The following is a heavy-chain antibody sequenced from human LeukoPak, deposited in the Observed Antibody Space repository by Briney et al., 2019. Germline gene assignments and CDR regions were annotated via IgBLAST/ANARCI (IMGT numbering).Heavy chain of an antibody. CDR3: AKGVTLDY. D-gene: IGHD3-10*01. J-gene: IGHJ4*02. Sequence: SETLSLTCTVSGGSISSYYWSWIRQPPGKGLEWIGYIYYSGSTNYSPSLKSRVTISVDTSKNQFSLKLSSVTAADTAVYYCAKGVTLDYWGQGTLVTVSS. CDR1: GGSISSYY. CDR2: IYYSGST. V-gene: IGHV4-59*01.